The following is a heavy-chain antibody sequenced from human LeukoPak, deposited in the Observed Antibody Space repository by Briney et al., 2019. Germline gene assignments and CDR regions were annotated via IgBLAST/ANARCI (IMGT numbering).Heavy chain of an antibody. CDR2: IYHSGST. Sequence: SGTLSLTCVVSGGSISSSNWWSWVRQPPGKGLEWIGEIYHSGSTNYNPSLKSRVTISVDKSKNQFSLKLSSVTAADTAVYYCARLHLPPSTVTTRPFFDYWGQGTLVTVSS. CDR3: ARLHLPPSTVTTRPFFDY. CDR1: GGSISSSNW. D-gene: IGHD4-17*01. J-gene: IGHJ4*02. V-gene: IGHV4-4*02.